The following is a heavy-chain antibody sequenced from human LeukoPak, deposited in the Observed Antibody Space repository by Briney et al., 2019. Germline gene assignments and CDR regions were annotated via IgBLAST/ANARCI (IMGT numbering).Heavy chain of an antibody. CDR2: ITWDSTNI. Sequence: GGSLRLSCAASGFNFENYAMHWVRQPPGRGLEWVSLITWDSTNIYYGDSMQGQFTVSRDNSKKSLYLQMNSLRPEDTALYYCAREDMSVAGLFDHWGQGTLVTVS. V-gene: IGHV3-43D*03. CDR1: GFNFENYA. CDR3: AREDMSVAGLFDH. J-gene: IGHJ4*02. D-gene: IGHD6-19*01.